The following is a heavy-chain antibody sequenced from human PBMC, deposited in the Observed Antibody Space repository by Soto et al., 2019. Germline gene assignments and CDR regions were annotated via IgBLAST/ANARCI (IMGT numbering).Heavy chain of an antibody. CDR2: ISPYNAKT. CDR1: GYTFPSYG. V-gene: IGHV1-18*01. J-gene: IGHJ4*02. CDR3: TRDEGGSYAPPFDY. D-gene: IGHD1-26*01. Sequence: ASVKVSCKASGYTFPSYGISWVRQAPGQGLEWMGWISPYNAKTNYAQKFQGRVTMTTDTSTNTAYMELRSLRYDDTAVYYCTRDEGGSYAPPFDYWGQGTLVTAPQ.